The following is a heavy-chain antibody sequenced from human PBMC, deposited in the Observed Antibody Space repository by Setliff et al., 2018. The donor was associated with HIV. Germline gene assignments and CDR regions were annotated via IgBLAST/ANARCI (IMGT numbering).Heavy chain of an antibody. J-gene: IGHJ4*02. CDR3: ARFSSSWPYYFDY. D-gene: IGHD6-13*01. V-gene: IGHV1-18*01. Sequence: ASVKVSCKASGYTFTNYGITWVRQAPGQGLEWMGWVTADNGNTNYAQRFKGRVTMTSDTSTSTAYMELRSLRSDDTAVYYCARFSSSWPYYFDYWGQGMLVTVSS. CDR2: VTADNGNT. CDR1: GYTFTNYG.